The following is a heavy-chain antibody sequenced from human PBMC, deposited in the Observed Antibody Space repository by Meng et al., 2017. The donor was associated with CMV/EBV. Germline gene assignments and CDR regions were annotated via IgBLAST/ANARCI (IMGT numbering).Heavy chain of an antibody. Sequence: LSLTCAASGFTFNIYAMSWVRQAPGKGLEWVSTIMGSGDRTFYADSVKGRFTISRDNSKNTLYLQLNSLRVEDTAVYYCAKGEDDSSSWFGLFDYWGQGTPVTVSS. J-gene: IGHJ4*02. CDR3: AKGEDDSSSWFGLFDY. CDR2: IMGSGDRT. V-gene: IGHV3-23*01. D-gene: IGHD6-6*01. CDR1: GFTFNIYA.